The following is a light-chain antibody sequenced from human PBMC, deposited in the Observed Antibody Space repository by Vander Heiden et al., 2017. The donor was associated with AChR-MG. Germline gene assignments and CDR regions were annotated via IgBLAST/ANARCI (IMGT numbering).Light chain of an antibody. CDR3: QQSYSTPPYT. V-gene: IGKV1-39*01. Sequence: DIQMTQSPSSLSASVGDRVTITCRASQSISSYLNWYQQKPGKAPKLLIYAASSLQSGVPSRFSGSGSGTDLTLTISSLQPEDFATYYCQQSYSTPPYTLGQGTKLEIK. CDR1: QSISSY. J-gene: IGKJ2*01. CDR2: AAS.